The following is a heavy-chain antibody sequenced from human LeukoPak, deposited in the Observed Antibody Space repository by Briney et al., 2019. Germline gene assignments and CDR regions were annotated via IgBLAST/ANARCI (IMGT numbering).Heavy chain of an antibody. CDR1: GYSFTSYW. CDR2: IDPSDSET. J-gene: IGHJ4*02. V-gene: IGHV5-51*01. Sequence: GESLKISCKASGYSFTSYWIGWVRRMPGKGLEWMGIIDPSDSETRYTPSFQGQVTISVDESLTTAYLQWTSLKASDTAMYYCARQTAMGRSGDYWGQGTQVTVSS. CDR3: ARQTAMGRSGDY. D-gene: IGHD5-18*01.